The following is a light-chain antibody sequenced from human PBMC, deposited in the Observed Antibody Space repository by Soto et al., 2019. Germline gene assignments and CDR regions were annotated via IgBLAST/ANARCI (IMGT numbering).Light chain of an antibody. J-gene: IGKJ5*01. CDR3: QQYGNSPIT. CDR1: QSVSSSY. V-gene: IGKV3-20*01. Sequence: EMMLTQSPGTLSLTPGERATLSCSASQSVSSSYLAWYQQKPGQAPRLLIYGTSSRATGIPDRFSGSGSGTDFTLTISRLEPEDFAVYYCQQYGNSPITFGQGTLLE. CDR2: GTS.